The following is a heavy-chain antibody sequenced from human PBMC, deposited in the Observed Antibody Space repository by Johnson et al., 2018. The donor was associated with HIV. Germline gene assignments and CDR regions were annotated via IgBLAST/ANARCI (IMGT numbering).Heavy chain of an antibody. J-gene: IGHJ3*02. CDR1: GFIFSQAW. Sequence: VQLVESGGGLVKPGGSLTLSCVASGFIFSQAWMSWVRQAPGKGLQWVGRIKREIDGGTTDYAAPVKGRFTISRDDSKNTLYLQMNSLKTEDTAVYYCTPLMDAFDIWGQGTMVTVSS. V-gene: IGHV3-15*01. D-gene: IGHD3-9*01. CDR3: TPLMDAFDI. CDR2: IKREIDGGTT.